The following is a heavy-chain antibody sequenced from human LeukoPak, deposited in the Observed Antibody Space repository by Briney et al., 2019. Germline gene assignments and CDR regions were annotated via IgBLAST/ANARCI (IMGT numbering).Heavy chain of an antibody. CDR2: IYPGDADT. J-gene: IGHJ6*03. CDR3: ARHSAMVPYYYYYMDV. D-gene: IGHD5-18*01. CDR1: GTNFTSYW. V-gene: IGHV5-51*01. Sequence: GESLKISGKGSGTNFTSYWIGWVGQVPGKGREWMGIIYPGDADTRYSPSFQGRLTISADKSISTAYLQWSSLKASDTAMYYCARHSAMVPYYYYYMDVWGKGTTVTVSS.